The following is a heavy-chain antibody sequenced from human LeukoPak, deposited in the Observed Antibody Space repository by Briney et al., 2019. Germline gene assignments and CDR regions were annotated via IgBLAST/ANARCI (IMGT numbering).Heavy chain of an antibody. D-gene: IGHD4-17*01. V-gene: IGHV1-24*01. CDR1: GYTLTELS. CDR3: ARGSTDYGDYRVFQH. Sequence: ASVKVSCKVSGYTLTELSMHWVRQAPGKGLEWMGGFDPEDGETIYAQKVQGRVTMTRNTSISTAYMELSSLRSEDTAVYYCARGSTDYGDYRVFQHWGQGTLVTVSS. CDR2: FDPEDGET. J-gene: IGHJ1*01.